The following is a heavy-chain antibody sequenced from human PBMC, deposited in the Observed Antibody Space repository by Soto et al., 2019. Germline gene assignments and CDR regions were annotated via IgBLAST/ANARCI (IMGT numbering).Heavy chain of an antibody. Sequence: QLQLQESGPGLVKPSETLSLTCTVSGGSMSSSTYYWGWVRQPPGKGLEWVGSIYYRGNTYYNPSLKSRVNISVDTCKTPLFLRLSSVTAADTAVYYCARHTAVGGYSNSYEGFGPWGQGTLVIVSS. CDR1: GGSMSSSTYY. V-gene: IGHV4-39*01. CDR2: IYYRGNT. J-gene: IGHJ5*02. D-gene: IGHD5-18*01. CDR3: ARHTAVGGYSNSYEGFGP.